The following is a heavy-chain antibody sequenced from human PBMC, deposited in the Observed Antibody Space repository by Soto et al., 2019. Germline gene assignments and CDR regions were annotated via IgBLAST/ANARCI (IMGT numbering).Heavy chain of an antibody. D-gene: IGHD6-13*01. J-gene: IGHJ4*02. V-gene: IGHV1-69*13. CDR2: IIAMFGTA. CDR1: RGGIARRCQG. Sequence: GASAEPCWEDPRGGIARRCQGIRWLRQKPGQGLEWMGGIIAMFGTANYAQKFQGRVTITADESTSTAYMELRSLRSDDTAVYYCSRERRIAAAGRPPLDYWRQGTLVTVSS. CDR3: SRERRIAAAGRPPLDY.